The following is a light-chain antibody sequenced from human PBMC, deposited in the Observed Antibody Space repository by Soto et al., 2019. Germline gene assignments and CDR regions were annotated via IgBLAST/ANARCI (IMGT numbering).Light chain of an antibody. V-gene: IGLV1-44*01. CDR2: SDS. Sequence: QSVLTQPPSASGTPGQRVTISCSGSSSNIGLNSVYWYQQLPGTAPKLLIYSDSQRPSGVPDRFSGSKSGTSVFLAISGLQSEDEADYYCVAWDDRMKGVVFGGGTKLTVL. J-gene: IGLJ2*01. CDR1: SSNIGLNS. CDR3: VAWDDRMKGVV.